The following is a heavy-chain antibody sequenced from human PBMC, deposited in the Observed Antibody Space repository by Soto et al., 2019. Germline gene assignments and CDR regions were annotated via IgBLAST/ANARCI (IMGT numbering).Heavy chain of an antibody. J-gene: IGHJ6*02. D-gene: IGHD1-1*01. CDR2: IWYDGSNK. Sequence: PGGSLRLSCAASGFTFSSYGMHWVRQAPGKGLERVAVIWYDGSNKYYADSVKGRFTISRDNSKNTLYLQMNSLRAEDTAAYYCARDEPEHFQDYGMDVWGQGTTVTVSS. CDR1: GFTFSSYG. CDR3: ARDEPEHFQDYGMDV. V-gene: IGHV3-33*01.